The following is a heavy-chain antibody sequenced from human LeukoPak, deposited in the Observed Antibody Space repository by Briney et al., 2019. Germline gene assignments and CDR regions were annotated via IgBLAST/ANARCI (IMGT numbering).Heavy chain of an antibody. V-gene: IGHV3-11*01. Sequence: PGGSLRLSCAASGFIFSDYHMSWIRQAPGKGLEWVSYISPGGDAVYFADSVKGRFTISRDNVKNSLFLQMNSLRVDDTAVYYCAKSGSSVFWSWGQGTLVTVSS. CDR1: GFIFSDYH. CDR2: ISPGGDAV. CDR3: AKSGSSVFWS. J-gene: IGHJ5*02. D-gene: IGHD3-3*02.